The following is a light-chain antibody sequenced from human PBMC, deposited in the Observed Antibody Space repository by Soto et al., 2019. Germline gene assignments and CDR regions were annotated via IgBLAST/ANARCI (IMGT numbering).Light chain of an antibody. J-gene: IGLJ2*01. CDR2: EVS. V-gene: IGLV2-23*02. Sequence: QSVLTQPASVAGSTGQSITISCTGPRSDVGSYNLVSWYQQHPGNAPKLMIYEVSKRPSWVSNRFSGSKSGNTASLTISRLQAEDEADYYFCSYAGSRRFGLGGGTKLTV. CDR3: CSYAGSRRFG. CDR1: RSDVGSYNL.